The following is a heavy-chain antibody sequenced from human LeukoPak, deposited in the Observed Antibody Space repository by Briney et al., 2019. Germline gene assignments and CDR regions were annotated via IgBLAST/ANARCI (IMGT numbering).Heavy chain of an antibody. V-gene: IGHV3-30*03. CDR1: GFTFSSYG. J-gene: IGHJ4*02. Sequence: RSLRLSCAASGFTFSSYGMHWVRQAPGKGLEWVAVISYDGSNKYYADSVKGRFTISRDNSKNTLYLQMNSLRAEDTAVYYCVRKGYSGYDYLDYWGQGTLVTVSS. D-gene: IGHD5-12*01. CDR2: ISYDGSNK. CDR3: VRKGYSGYDYLDY.